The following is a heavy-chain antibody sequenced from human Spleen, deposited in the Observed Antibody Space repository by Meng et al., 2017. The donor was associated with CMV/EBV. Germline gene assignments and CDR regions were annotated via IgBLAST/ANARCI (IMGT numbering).Heavy chain of an antibody. Sequence: GESLKISCAASGFTFKNQAMHWVRQAPGKGLDWVAVISDDESRAFYADSVRGRFTISRDNSKNTLYLQMNSLRAEDTAVYYCARERLDHYYYYSMDVWGQGTTVTVSS. J-gene: IGHJ6*02. CDR2: ISDDESRA. CDR1: GFTFKNQA. D-gene: IGHD1-1*01. V-gene: IGHV3-30*04. CDR3: ARERLDHYYYYSMDV.